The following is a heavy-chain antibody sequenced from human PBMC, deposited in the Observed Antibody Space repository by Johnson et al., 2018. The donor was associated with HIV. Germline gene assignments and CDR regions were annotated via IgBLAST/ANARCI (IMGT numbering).Heavy chain of an antibody. CDR1: GFTFSSYG. D-gene: IGHD5-18*01. J-gene: IGHJ3*02. V-gene: IGHV3-48*04. Sequence: MLLVESGGGVVQPGRSLRLSCAASGFTFSSYGMHWVRQAPGKGLEWVSYISSSGSTIYYADSVKGRFTISRDNTKNSLYLQMNSLKTEDTAVYYCTTDGYGGYSYGYGAFDIWGQGTMVTVSS. CDR3: TTDGYGGYSYGYGAFDI. CDR2: ISSSGSTI.